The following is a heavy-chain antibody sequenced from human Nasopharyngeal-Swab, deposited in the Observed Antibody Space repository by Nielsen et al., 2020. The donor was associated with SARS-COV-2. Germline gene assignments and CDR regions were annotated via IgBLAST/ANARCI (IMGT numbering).Heavy chain of an antibody. J-gene: IGHJ5*02. D-gene: IGHD6-13*01. CDR3: AADSSSWYSS. CDR1: GFTFSDYY. Sequence: GSLRLSCAASGFTFSDYYMSWIRQAPGKGLEWVSYISSSSSYTNYADSVKGRFTISRDNAKNSLYLQMNSLRAEDTAVYYCAADSSSWYSSWGQGTLVTVSS. V-gene: IGHV3-11*06. CDR2: ISSSSSYT.